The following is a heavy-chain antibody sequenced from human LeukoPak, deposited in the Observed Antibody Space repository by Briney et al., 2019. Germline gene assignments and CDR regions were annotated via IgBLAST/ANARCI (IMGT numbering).Heavy chain of an antibody. D-gene: IGHD2-2*01. CDR3: ARKEVGQYYFDY. V-gene: IGHV4-38-2*02. CDR2: IYHSGST. J-gene: IGHJ4*02. Sequence: PSETLSLTCTVSGYSISSGYYWGWIRQPPGKGLEWIGSIYHSGSTYYNPSLKSRVTISVDTSKNQFSLKLSSVTAADTAVYYCARKEVGQYYFDYWGQGTLVTVSS. CDR1: GYSISSGYY.